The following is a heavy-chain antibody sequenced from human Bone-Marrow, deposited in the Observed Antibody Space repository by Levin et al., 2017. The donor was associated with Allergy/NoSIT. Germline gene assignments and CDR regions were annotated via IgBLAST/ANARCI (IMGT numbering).Heavy chain of an antibody. CDR1: GGSIRSSSYY. CDR3: AMRGDAFDI. J-gene: IGHJ3*02. Sequence: SQTLSLPCTVSGGSIRSSSYYWGWIRQPPGKGLEWIGSIYYSGSTYYNPSLKSRVTISVDTSKNQFSLKLSSVTAADTAVYYCAMRGDAFDIWGQGTMVTVSS. CDR2: IYYSGST. V-gene: IGHV4-39*01.